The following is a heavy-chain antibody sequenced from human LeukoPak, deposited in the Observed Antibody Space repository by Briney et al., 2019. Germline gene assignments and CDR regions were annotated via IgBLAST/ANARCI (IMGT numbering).Heavy chain of an antibody. J-gene: IGHJ4*02. CDR2: IYYSGST. D-gene: IGHD3-22*01. CDR1: GGSISSYY. CDR3: ARQGWNPVLYDSSGYYFDY. V-gene: IGHV4-59*01. Sequence: SETLSLTRTVSGGSISSYYWSWIRQPPGKGLEWIGYIYYSGSTNYNPSLKSRVTISVDTSKNQFSLKLSSVTAADTAVYYCARQGWNPVLYDSSGYYFDYWGQGTLVTVSS.